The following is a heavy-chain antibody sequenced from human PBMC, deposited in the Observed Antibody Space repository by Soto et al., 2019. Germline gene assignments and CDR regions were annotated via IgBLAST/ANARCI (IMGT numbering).Heavy chain of an antibody. J-gene: IGHJ6*02. V-gene: IGHV4-59*01. CDR3: ARAASSSSTSTQDLGYYGMDV. CDR2: IYYSGST. Sequence: LSLPCTVSGGSIGSYYWSWIRQPPGKGLEWIGYIYYSGSTNYNPSLKSRVTISVDTSKNQFSLKLSSVTAADTAVYYCARAASSSSTSTQDLGYYGMDVWGQGTTVTV. CDR1: GGSIGSYY. D-gene: IGHD6-6*01.